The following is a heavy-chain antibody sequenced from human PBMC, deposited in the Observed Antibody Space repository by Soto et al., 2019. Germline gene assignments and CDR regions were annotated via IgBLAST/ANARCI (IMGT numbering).Heavy chain of an antibody. D-gene: IGHD3-10*01. CDR3: ASLGGGSGSYSRKNWFDP. V-gene: IGHV4-30-2*01. CDR1: GGSISSGGYS. J-gene: IGHJ5*02. Sequence: SETLSLTCAVSGGSISSGGYSWSWIRQPPGKGLEWIGYIYHSGSTYYNPSLKSRVTISVDRSKNQFSLKLSSVTAADTAVYYCASLGGGSGSYSRKNWFDPWGQGTLVPVSS. CDR2: IYHSGST.